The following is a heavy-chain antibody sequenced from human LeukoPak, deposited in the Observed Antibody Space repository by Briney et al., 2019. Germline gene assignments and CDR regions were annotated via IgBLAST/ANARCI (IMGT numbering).Heavy chain of an antibody. J-gene: IGHJ4*02. CDR1: GGSISSGSYY. V-gene: IGHV4-61*09. D-gene: IGHD5-24*01. Sequence: SQTLSLTCTVSGGSISSGSYYWSWIRQPAGKRLEWIGHIYRSGSTYYNPSLKSRVTISVDTSKNQFSLKLSSVTAADTAVYYCARRRRDGYKRFDYWGQGTLVTVSS. CDR3: ARRRRDGYKRFDY. CDR2: IYRSGST.